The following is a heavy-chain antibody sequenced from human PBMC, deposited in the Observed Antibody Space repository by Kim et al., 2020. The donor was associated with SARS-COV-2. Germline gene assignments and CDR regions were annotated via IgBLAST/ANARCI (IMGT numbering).Heavy chain of an antibody. Sequence: LKSRVTISVDTSKNQFSLKLSAVTAADTAVYYCARGTSVSLYYYYYGMDVWGQGTMVTVSS. J-gene: IGHJ6*02. V-gene: IGHV4-34*01. CDR3: ARGTSVSLYYYYYGMDV.